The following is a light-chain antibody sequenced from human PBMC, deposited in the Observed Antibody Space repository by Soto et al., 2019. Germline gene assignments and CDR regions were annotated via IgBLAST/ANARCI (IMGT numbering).Light chain of an antibody. CDR1: HTINIY. CDR2: TAS. CDR3: QQRYSSVRT. J-gene: IGKJ1*01. V-gene: IGKV1-39*01. Sequence: DIQMTQSPSSLSASVGDRVTIACRSSHTINIYLNWYQQKPGQAPKLLIHTASTVHSGVPTRFSGSRSGTDFTLNIINLQPEDFATYYCQQRYSSVRTFGEGTKVEL.